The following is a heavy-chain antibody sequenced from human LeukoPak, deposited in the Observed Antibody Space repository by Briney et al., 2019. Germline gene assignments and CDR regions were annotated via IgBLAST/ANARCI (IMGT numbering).Heavy chain of an antibody. V-gene: IGHV1-8*01. J-gene: IGHJ4*02. D-gene: IGHD3-22*01. CDR1: GYTFTSYD. CDR2: MNPNSGNT. Sequence: ASVKVSCKASGYTFTSYDINWVRQATGQGLEWMGWMNPNSGNTGYAQKFQGRVTMTRNTSISTAYMELSSLRSEDTAVYYCARGRGRKRPYYYDSSGREGYFDYWGQGTLVTVSS. CDR3: ARGRGRKRPYYYDSSGREGYFDY.